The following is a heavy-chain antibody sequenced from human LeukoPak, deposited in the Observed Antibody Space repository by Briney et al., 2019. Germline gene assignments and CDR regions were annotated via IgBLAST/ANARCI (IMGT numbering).Heavy chain of an antibody. J-gene: IGHJ3*02. D-gene: IGHD3-10*01. CDR3: ATALAVVRGVRDAFDT. Sequence: ASVKVSCKVSGYTLTELSMHWVRQAPGKGLEWMGGFDPEDGETIYAQKFQGRVTMTEDTSTDTAYMELSSLRSEDTAVYYCATALAVVRGVRDAFDTWGQGTMVTVSS. CDR2: FDPEDGET. V-gene: IGHV1-24*01. CDR1: GYTLTELS.